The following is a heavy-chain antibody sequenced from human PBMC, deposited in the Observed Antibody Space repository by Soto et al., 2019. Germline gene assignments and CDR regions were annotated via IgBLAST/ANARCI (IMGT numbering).Heavy chain of an antibody. CDR2: ISGSGGET. J-gene: IGHJ6*03. D-gene: IGHD3-9*01. V-gene: IGHV3-23*01. CDR1: TFTFSKYD. Sequence: GGSLRLSCAASTFTFSKYDMTWVRQAPGKGLEWLSGISGSGGETSYADSVKGRFTISRDNSKNTLYLQMNSLRVEDTAVYYCAKTGKNLDFLTPYYRYFYYYMDVWGKGTLVIVSS. CDR3: AKTGKNLDFLTPYYRYFYYYMDV.